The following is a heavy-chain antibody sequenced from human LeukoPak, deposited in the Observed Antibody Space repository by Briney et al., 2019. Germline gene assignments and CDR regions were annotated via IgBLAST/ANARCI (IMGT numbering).Heavy chain of an antibody. Sequence: SETLSLTCTVSGGSISSYYWSWIRQPPGKGLEWIGYIYYSGSTNYNPSLKSRVTISVDTSKNQFPLKLSSVTAADTAVYYCARVDPDSSSTLEVFDYWGQGTLVTVSS. J-gene: IGHJ4*02. CDR3: ARVDPDSSSTLEVFDY. V-gene: IGHV4-59*01. CDR2: IYYSGST. D-gene: IGHD6-6*01. CDR1: GGSISSYY.